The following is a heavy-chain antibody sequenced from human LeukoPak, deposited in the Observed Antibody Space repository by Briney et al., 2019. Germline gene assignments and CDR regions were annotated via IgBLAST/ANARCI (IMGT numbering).Heavy chain of an antibody. J-gene: IGHJ4*02. D-gene: IGHD3-22*01. CDR3: AREHYDSSGYYYDY. CDR1: GGTFSSYA. Sequence: GASVKVSCKASGGTFSSYAISWVRQAPGQGLEWMGRIIPIFGTANYAQKFQGRVTITTDESTSTAYMELSGLRSEDTAVYYCAREHYDSSGYYYDYWGQGTLVTVSS. V-gene: IGHV1-69*05. CDR2: IIPIFGTA.